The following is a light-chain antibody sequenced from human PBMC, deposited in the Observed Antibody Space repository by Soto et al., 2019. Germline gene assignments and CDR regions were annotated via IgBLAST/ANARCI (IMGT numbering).Light chain of an antibody. CDR3: QQFASSPQK. CDR2: GAS. V-gene: IGKV3-20*01. Sequence: IVLTHSPATLSLSPWERATLSCRASQSVSGSYLAWYQQRPGQAPRLLIYGASSRATGIPDRFSGGGSGTDFTLTISRLEPEDSAVYYCQQFASSPQKFGQGTKVDIK. CDR1: QSVSGSY. J-gene: IGKJ1*01.